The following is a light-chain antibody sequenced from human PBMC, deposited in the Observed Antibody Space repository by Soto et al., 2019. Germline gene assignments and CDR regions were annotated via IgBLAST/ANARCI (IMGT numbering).Light chain of an antibody. CDR3: QRYNNWPLT. Sequence: EIVLTQSPATLSLSPGERATLSCRASQSVGNNLAWYQQKPGQAPGLLIYDTSTRATGVPARFSGSRSGTEFTLTINSLQSEDFAVYYCQRYNNWPLTFGGGTKV. CDR1: QSVGNN. V-gene: IGKV3-15*01. CDR2: DTS. J-gene: IGKJ4*01.